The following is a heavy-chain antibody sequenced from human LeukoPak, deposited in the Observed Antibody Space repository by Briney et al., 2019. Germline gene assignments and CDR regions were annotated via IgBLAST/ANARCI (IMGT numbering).Heavy chain of an antibody. D-gene: IGHD3-22*01. CDR2: ISYDGSNK. V-gene: IGHV3-30*03. J-gene: IGHJ4*02. CDR3: ARRYYYDSSGYYPPDY. CDR1: GFTFSSYW. Sequence: PGGSLRLSCAASGFTFSSYWMSWVRQAPGKGLEWVAVISYDGSNKYYADSVKGRFTISRDNSKNTLYLQMNSLRAEDTAVYYCARRYYYDSSGYYPPDYWGQGTLVTVSS.